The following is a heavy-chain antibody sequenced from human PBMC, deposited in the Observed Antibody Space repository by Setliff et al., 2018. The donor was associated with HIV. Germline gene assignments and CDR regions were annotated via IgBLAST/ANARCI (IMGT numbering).Heavy chain of an antibody. J-gene: IGHJ3*02. D-gene: IGHD4-17*01. V-gene: IGHV4-39*01. Sequence: SETLSLTCTVSGGSISSSSYYWGWIRQPPGKGLEWIGSIYYSGSTYYNPSLKSRVTISVDTSKNQFSLKLSSVTAADTAVYYCARHVAERWQRSLIGAFDIWGQGTMVTVSS. CDR2: IYYSGST. CDR3: ARHVAERWQRSLIGAFDI. CDR1: GGSISSSSYY.